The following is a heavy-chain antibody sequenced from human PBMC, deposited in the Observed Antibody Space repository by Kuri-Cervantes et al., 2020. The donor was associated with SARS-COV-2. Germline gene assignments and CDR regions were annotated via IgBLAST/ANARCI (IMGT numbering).Heavy chain of an antibody. CDR2: INYIGST. V-gene: IGHV4-39*01. CDR1: GGSIRSGSYY. CDR3: ARIAVVISDAFDI. D-gene: IGHD3-22*01. J-gene: IGHJ3*02. Sequence: GSLRLSCNVSGGSIRSGSYYWGWIRQPPGKGLEWIANINYIGSTYSNPFLKSRLTISVDTSTNRFSLKLNSVTAADTAVYYCARIAVVISDAFDIWGQEIVVTVSS.